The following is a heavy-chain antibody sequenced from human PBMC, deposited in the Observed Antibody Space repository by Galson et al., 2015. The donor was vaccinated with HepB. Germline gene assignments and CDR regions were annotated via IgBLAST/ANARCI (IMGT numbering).Heavy chain of an antibody. V-gene: IGHV1-46*01. J-gene: IGHJ4*02. CDR2: INPSGGNT. D-gene: IGHD2-15*01. CDR3: ARDLIGYIDF. Sequence: SVKVSCKASGYTFTTYYIHWVRQAPGQGLEWMGMINPSGGNTTYAQKFQGRVTMTRDTSTSTVYMELSSLRSEDTAVYFCARDLIGYIDFWGQGTLVTVSS. CDR1: GYTFTTYY.